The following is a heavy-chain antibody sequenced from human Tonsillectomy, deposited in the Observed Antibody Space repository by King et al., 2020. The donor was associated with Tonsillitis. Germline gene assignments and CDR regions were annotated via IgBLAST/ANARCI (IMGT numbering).Heavy chain of an antibody. J-gene: IGHJ6*03. Sequence: QLVQSGAEVKKPGSSVKVSCKASGGTFSNYAIHWVRQAPGQGLEWMGGIIPIFGTANYAQKFQGRVTITADKSTSTAYMDLSSLRSEDTAVYYCARGGGYCSGGSCYWYYYYYMDVWGKGTTVTVSS. CDR2: IIPIFGTA. CDR1: GGTFSNYA. V-gene: IGHV1-69*06. D-gene: IGHD2-15*01. CDR3: ARGGGYCSGGSCYWYYYYYMDV.